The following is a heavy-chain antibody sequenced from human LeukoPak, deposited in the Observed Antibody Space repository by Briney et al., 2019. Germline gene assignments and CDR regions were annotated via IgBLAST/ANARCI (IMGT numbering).Heavy chain of an antibody. D-gene: IGHD1-1*01. Sequence: ETLSLTCAVYGGSFSGYYWSWIRQPPGKGLEWVSSISSSSSYIYYADSVKGRFTISRDNAKNSLYPQMNSLRAEDTAVYYCARTERDAFDIWGQGTMVTVSS. CDR1: GGSFSGYY. CDR2: ISSSSSYI. CDR3: ARTERDAFDI. J-gene: IGHJ3*02. V-gene: IGHV3-21*01.